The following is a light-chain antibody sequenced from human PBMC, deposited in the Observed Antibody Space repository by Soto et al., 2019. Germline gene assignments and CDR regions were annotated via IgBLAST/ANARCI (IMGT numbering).Light chain of an antibody. V-gene: IGKV3-20*01. CDR3: QQYGSPPYT. Sequence: EIVLTQSPGTLSLSPGERATLSCRASQSVSSGYLAWYQQKPGQPPRLLIFGASSRAAGIPDRFSGSGSGTAFTLTISRLEPEDFAVYYCQQYGSPPYTFGQGTKLEIK. J-gene: IGKJ2*01. CDR1: QSVSSGY. CDR2: GAS.